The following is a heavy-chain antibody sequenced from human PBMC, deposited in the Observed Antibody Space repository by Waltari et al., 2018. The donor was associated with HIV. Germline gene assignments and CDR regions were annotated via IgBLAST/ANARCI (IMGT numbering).Heavy chain of an antibody. CDR1: GGSISSSNW. CDR2: IYHSGST. CDR3: ASQLPYGDYVRGNNWFDP. V-gene: IGHV4-4*02. D-gene: IGHD4-17*01. J-gene: IGHJ5*02. Sequence: QVQLQESGPGLVKPSGTLSLTCAVSGGSISSSNWWSWVRQPPGKGLEWIGEIYHSGSTNYNPSLKSRVTISVDKSKNQFSLKLSSVTAADMAVYYCASQLPYGDYVRGNNWFDPWGQGTLVTVSS.